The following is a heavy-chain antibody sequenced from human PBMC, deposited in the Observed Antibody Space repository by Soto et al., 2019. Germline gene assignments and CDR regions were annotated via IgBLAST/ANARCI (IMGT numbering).Heavy chain of an antibody. V-gene: IGHV3-73*01. CDR3: TTYGNSSKGFDY. Sequence: EVQLVEAGGGLVHPGGSLKLSCAVSGFTFSGSVMHWVRQAPGKGLEWLGRIRSRDSDYATNYAESVKGRVTISRDDSKNTAYLQMTSLKIEDTALYYCTTYGNSSKGFDYWGQGTLVTVSS. CDR1: GFTFSGSV. CDR2: IRSRDSDYAT. D-gene: IGHD6-6*01. J-gene: IGHJ4*02.